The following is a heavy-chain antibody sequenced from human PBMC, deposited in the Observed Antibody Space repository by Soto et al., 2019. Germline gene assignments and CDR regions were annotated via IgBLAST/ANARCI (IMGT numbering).Heavy chain of an antibody. CDR3: ARERATIMYNCFHP. J-gene: IGHJ5*02. CDR2: IIPIFGTA. D-gene: IGHD5-12*01. CDR1: AGTFSSYA. Sequence: QVQLVQSGAEVKKPGSSVKVSCKASAGTFSSYAISWARQAPGQGLEWMGGIIPIFGTANSAQKVQGRVTINADQVRGTAYRVVSILRSEDTDENYCARERATIMYNCFHPWGQGTPDPVS. V-gene: IGHV1-69*12.